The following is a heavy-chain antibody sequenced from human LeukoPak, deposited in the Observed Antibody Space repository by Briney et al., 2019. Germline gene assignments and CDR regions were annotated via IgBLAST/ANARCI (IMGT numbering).Heavy chain of an antibody. Sequence: ASVKVSCKASGYTFTSYGISWVRQAPGQGLEWMGWISTYNGNTNYARKLQGRVTLTTDTSTSTAYMELRSLRSDDTAVYFCVRGSSSSSHSGYFQRWGQGSLVSVCS. CDR1: GYTFTSYG. V-gene: IGHV1-18*01. D-gene: IGHD6-13*01. CDR3: VRGSSSSSHSGYFQR. J-gene: IGHJ1*01. CDR2: ISTYNGNT.